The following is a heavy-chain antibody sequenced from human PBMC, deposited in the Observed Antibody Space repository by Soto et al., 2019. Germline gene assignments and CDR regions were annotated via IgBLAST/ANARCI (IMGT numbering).Heavy chain of an antibody. J-gene: IGHJ4*02. Sequence: QVLLVQSGTEVKKPGSSVKVSCKASGGTFSSYTMSWVRQAPRQGLEWMGEIIPMYDKPKYAQKFQGRVTITADESTDTAYMELRSLRSDDTAVYYCAREGYTGDYFPYWGQGTLVTVSS. CDR2: IIPMYDKP. CDR1: GGTFSSYT. CDR3: AREGYTGDYFPY. D-gene: IGHD7-27*01. V-gene: IGHV1-69*01.